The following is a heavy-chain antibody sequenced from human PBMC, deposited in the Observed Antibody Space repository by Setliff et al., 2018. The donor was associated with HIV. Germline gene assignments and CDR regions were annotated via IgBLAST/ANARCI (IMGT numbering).Heavy chain of an antibody. V-gene: IGHV4-34*01. CDR2: INNSGST. CDR3: ARGISTNAYWHGAPYIWFDP. CDR1: GGSFSGCY. J-gene: IGHJ5*02. Sequence: SETLSLTCAVYGGSFSGCYWTWIRQPPGKGLEWIGEINNSGSTNYNPSLKSRVTISVDTSRNQFSLRLKSVTAADTAIYYCARGISTNAYWHGAPYIWFDPWGQGILVTVSS. D-gene: IGHD3-16*01.